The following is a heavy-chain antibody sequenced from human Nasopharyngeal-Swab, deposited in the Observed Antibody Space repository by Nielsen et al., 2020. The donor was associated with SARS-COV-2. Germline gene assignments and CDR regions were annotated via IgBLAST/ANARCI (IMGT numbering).Heavy chain of an antibody. CDR1: GFTFSRYS. CDR3: ARGGSGWSPNWFDP. J-gene: IGHJ5*02. Sequence: GGSLRLSCAASGFTFSRYSMNWVRQAPGKGLEWVSHISSSSSTIYYADSVKGRFTISRDNAKNSLYLQINSLRAEDTAVYYCARGGSGWSPNWFDPWGQGTLVTVSS. V-gene: IGHV3-48*01. D-gene: IGHD6-19*01. CDR2: ISSSSSTI.